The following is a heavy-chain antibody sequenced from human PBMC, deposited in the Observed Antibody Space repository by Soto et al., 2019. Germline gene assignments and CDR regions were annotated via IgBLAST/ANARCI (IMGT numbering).Heavy chain of an antibody. J-gene: IGHJ6*02. CDR1: GGSISSYY. CDR3: ARGYYGSGSLYPPYYYYYYGMDV. Sequence: QVQLQESGPGLVKPSETLSLTCTVSGGSISSYYWSWIRQPPGKGLEWIGYIYYSGSTNYNPSLKSRVTLSVDTSKNQFSLKLSSVTAADTAVYYCARGYYGSGSLYPPYYYYYYGMDVWGQGTTVTVSS. D-gene: IGHD3-10*01. CDR2: IYYSGST. V-gene: IGHV4-59*01.